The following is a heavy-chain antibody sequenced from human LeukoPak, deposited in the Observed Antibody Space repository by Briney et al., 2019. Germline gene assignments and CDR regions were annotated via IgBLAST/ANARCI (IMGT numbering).Heavy chain of an antibody. CDR2: ISAYNGNT. CDR3: ARDREAGIAVAYGMDV. J-gene: IGHJ6*02. V-gene: IGHV1-18*01. D-gene: IGHD6-19*01. CDR1: GYTFTSYG. Sequence: ASVKVSCTASGYTFTSYGISWVRQAPGQGLEWMGWISAYNGNTNYAQKPQGRVTMTTDTSTSTAYMELRSLRSDDTAVYYCARDREAGIAVAYGMDVWGQGTTATVSS.